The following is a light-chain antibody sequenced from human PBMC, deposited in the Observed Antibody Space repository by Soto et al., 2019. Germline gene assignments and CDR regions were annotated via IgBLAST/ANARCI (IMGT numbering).Light chain of an antibody. CDR3: QVWDSSSDHYV. CDR1: NIRSKS. J-gene: IGLJ1*01. V-gene: IGLV3-21*02. Sequence: SYELTQPPSVSVAPGQTARIACGGNNIRSKSVHWYQQKPGQAPVLVVCDDSVRPSGIPERFSGSNSENTATLTISRVEVGDEADYFCQVWDSSSDHYVFGAGTKVTVL. CDR2: DDS.